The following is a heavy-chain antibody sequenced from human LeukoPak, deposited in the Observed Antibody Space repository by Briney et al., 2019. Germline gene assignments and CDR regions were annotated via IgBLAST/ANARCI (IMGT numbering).Heavy chain of an antibody. CDR3: AKGVDGDYRGDYFDY. V-gene: IGHV3-23*01. CDR1: GFTFSSYA. CDR2: ISGSGGST. D-gene: IGHD4-17*01. J-gene: IGHJ4*02. Sequence: GGSLRLSCAVSGFTFSSYAMSWVRQAPGKGLEWVSAISGSGGSTYYADSVKGRFTISRDNSKNTLYLQMNSLRAEDTAVYYCAKGVDGDYRGDYFDYWGQGTLVTVSS.